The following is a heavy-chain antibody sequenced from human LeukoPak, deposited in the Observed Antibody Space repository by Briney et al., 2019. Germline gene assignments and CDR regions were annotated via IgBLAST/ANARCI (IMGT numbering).Heavy chain of an antibody. CDR1: GGSITNYY. J-gene: IGHJ4*02. V-gene: IGHV4-59*01. CDR2: IYYSGST. Sequence: SETLSLTCTVSGGSITNYYWSWIRQPPGKGLEWIGYIYYSGSTNYNPSLKSRVTISVDTSTNQFSLKLSSVTAADTAVCFCARGGRLLGKFDYWGQGTLVTVSS. CDR3: ARGGRLLGKFDY. D-gene: IGHD3-22*01.